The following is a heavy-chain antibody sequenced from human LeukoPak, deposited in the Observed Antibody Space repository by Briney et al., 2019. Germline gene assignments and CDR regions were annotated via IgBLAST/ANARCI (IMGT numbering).Heavy chain of an antibody. D-gene: IGHD1-1*01. V-gene: IGHV3-7*01. Sequence: GGSLRLSCAASGFTFSSYWMSWVRQAPGKGLEWVANIKQAGSEKYYVDSVKGRFTISRDNAKNSLYLQMNSLRAEDTAVYYCARVIGTLDVYYFDYWGQGTLVTVSS. CDR3: ARVIGTLDVYYFDY. CDR2: IKQAGSEK. J-gene: IGHJ4*02. CDR1: GFTFSSYW.